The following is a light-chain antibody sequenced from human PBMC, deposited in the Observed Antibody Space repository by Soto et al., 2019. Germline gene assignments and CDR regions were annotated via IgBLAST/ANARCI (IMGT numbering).Light chain of an antibody. CDR1: QDIKKN. Sequence: DIQMTQTPSSLVASVGDRVTVTCRASQDIKKNLGWYQQKPGKAPERLIFAASGLESGVPSRFRCSGSGTEFTLTITSLQPEDFATYYCLQHNSYPLTFGGGTRVEIK. CDR3: LQHNSYPLT. V-gene: IGKV1-17*01. J-gene: IGKJ4*01. CDR2: AAS.